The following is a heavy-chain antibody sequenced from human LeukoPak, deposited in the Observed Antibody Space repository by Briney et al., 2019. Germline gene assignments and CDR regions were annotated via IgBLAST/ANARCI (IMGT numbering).Heavy chain of an antibody. CDR1: GFTFSSYS. CDR2: ISSSSSYI. D-gene: IGHD2-15*01. CDR3: ARDPPHCSGGSCYSSDGFDI. Sequence: GGSLRLSCAASGFTFSSYSMNWVRQAPGKGLEWVSSISSSSSYIYYADSVKGRFTISRDNAKNSLYLQMNSLRAEDTAVYYCARDPPHCSGGSCYSSDGFDIWGQGTMVTVSS. J-gene: IGHJ3*02. V-gene: IGHV3-21*04.